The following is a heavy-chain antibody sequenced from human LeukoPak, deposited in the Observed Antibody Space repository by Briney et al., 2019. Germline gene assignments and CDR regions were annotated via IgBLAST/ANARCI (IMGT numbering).Heavy chain of an antibody. CDR3: ARSVAASRDY. CDR1: GFTFDDYG. J-gene: IGHJ4*02. CDR2: INWNGGST. D-gene: IGHD2-15*01. V-gene: IGHV3-20*04. Sequence: PGGSLRLPCAASGFTFDDYGMSWVRQAPGKGLEWVSGINWNGGSTGYADSVKGRFTISRNNAKNSLYLQMNSLRAEDTALYYCARSVAASRDYWGQGALVTVSS.